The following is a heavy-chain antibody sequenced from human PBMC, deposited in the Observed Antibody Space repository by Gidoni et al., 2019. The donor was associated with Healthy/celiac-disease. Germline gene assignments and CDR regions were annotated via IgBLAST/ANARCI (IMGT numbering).Heavy chain of an antibody. J-gene: IGHJ4*02. V-gene: IGHV5-51*01. CDR1: GYSFTSYW. CDR2: IYPGDSDT. D-gene: IGHD4-4*01. CDR3: ARHRRPGGNYTYFDY. Sequence: EVQLVQSGAEVKKPGASLTISCKGSGYSFTSYWIGWVRQMPGKGLEWMGIIYPGDSDTRYSPSFQGQVTISADKSISTAYLQWSSLKASDTAMYYCARHRRPGGNYTYFDYWGQGTLVTVSS.